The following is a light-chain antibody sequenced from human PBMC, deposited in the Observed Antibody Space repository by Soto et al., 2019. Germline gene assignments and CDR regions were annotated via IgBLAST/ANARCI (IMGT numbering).Light chain of an antibody. V-gene: IGKV3-20*01. CDR2: GAS. CDR1: QSVSSSF. J-gene: IGKJ1*01. Sequence: EIVLTQSPGTLSLSPGERATLSCRASQSVSSSFLAWYQQKPGQAPRLLIYGASSRATGIPDMFSGSRSGXXXTITISELEPEGFAVYYCQQYASSRWTFGQGTRVEIK. CDR3: QQYASSRWT.